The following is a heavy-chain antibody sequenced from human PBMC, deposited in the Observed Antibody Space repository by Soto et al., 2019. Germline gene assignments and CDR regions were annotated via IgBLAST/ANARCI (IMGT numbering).Heavy chain of an antibody. Sequence: ASVKVSCKASGYTFTIYAMHWVLRAPGQRLEWMGWINAGNSDTTYSQKFQGRVTITSDTSASTAYMELRSLRSDDTAVYYCARERDYYDSSGYTYNWFDPWGQGTLVTVSS. D-gene: IGHD3-22*01. J-gene: IGHJ5*02. CDR1: GYTFTIYA. V-gene: IGHV1-3*01. CDR3: ARERDYYDSSGYTYNWFDP. CDR2: INAGNSDT.